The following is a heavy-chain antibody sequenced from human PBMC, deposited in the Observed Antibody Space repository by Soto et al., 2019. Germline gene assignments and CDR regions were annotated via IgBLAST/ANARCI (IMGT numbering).Heavy chain of an antibody. Sequence: PVGSLRLSCAVSGFRVSDYEMNWVRQAPGKGLEWISLITSGGTVTYYGDSVKGRFTISRDDADNSLYLQMNSLGVEDTAIYYCARGRYALDCWGQAPPVTVSS. J-gene: IGHJ4*01. V-gene: IGHV3-48*03. CDR1: GFRVSDYE. CDR2: ITSGGTVT. CDR3: ARGRYALDC. D-gene: IGHD3-9*01.